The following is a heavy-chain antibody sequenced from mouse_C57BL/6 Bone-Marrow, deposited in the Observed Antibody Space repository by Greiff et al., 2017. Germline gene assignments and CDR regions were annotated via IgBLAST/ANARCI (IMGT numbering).Heavy chain of an antibody. CDR3: AREGSWVLFDY. CDR2: IDPSDSYT. CDR1: GYTFTSYW. J-gene: IGHJ2*01. V-gene: IGHV1-69*01. D-gene: IGHD4-1*01. Sequence: QVQLKQPGAELVMPGASVKLSCKASGYTFTSYWMHWVKQRPGPGLEWIGEIDPSDSYTNYNQKFKGKSTLTVDKSSSTAYMQLSSLTSEDSAVYYCAREGSWVLFDYWGQGTTLTVSS.